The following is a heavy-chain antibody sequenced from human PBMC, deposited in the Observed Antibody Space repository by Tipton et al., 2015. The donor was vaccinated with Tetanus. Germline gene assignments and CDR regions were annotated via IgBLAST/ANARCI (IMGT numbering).Heavy chain of an antibody. V-gene: IGHV1-18*01. Sequence: VQLVQSGAEVKKPGASVKVSCKASGYTFTHYGVNWVRRAPGQGLEWMGWISPFNENVNYAEKFQGRLTMTTDRSTATVYMDLRSLRSDDTAVYYCARGRGLGPHEYFEHWGQGTLVTVSS. CDR3: ARGRGLGPHEYFEH. CDR2: ISPFNENV. D-gene: IGHD3/OR15-3a*01. CDR1: GYTFTHYG. J-gene: IGHJ5*02.